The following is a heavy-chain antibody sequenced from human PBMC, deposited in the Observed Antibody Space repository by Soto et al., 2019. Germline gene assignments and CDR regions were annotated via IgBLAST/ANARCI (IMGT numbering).Heavy chain of an antibody. Sequence: QVQLVESGGGVVQPGRSLRLSCAASGFTFSIYGMHWVRQAPDKGLEWVAVISYDGSNKYYADSVKGRFTISRDNSKNTLFLQMNSLRGEDTAVYYCAKDQADIVLIVYAPNPRWYFDISGGGNLLTVA. CDR1: GFTFSIYG. J-gene: IGHJ2*01. CDR2: ISYDGSNK. V-gene: IGHV3-30*18. CDR3: AKDQADIVLIVYAPNPRWYFDI. D-gene: IGHD2-8*01.